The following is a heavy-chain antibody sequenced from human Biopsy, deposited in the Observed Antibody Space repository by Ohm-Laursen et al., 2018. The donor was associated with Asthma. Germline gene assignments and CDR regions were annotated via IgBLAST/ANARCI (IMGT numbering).Heavy chain of an antibody. Sequence: SLRLSCAASGFTFSNYAMHWVRQAPGKGLEWVSSISWNSGNIDYADSVKGRFTISRDNAKNSLYLQMQSLRPEDTAFYYCAKSADYYDSTDYLDFWGRGTPVTVSS. D-gene: IGHD3-22*01. V-gene: IGHV3-9*01. J-gene: IGHJ4*01. CDR3: AKSADYYDSTDYLDF. CDR1: GFTFSNYA. CDR2: ISWNSGNI.